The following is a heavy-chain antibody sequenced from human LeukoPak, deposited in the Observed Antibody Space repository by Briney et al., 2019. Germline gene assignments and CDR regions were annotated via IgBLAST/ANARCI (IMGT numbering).Heavy chain of an antibody. CDR2: IIPIFGTA. D-gene: IGHD2-2*01. V-gene: IGHV1-69*05. J-gene: IGHJ5*02. CDR3: ARDCSSTSCPFDP. Sequence: SVKVSCKASGGTFSSYAISWVRQAPGQGLEWMGGIIPIFGTANYAQKFQGRVTITTDESTSTAYMELSSLRSEGTAVYYCARDCSSTSCPFDPWGQGTLVTVSS. CDR1: GGTFSSYA.